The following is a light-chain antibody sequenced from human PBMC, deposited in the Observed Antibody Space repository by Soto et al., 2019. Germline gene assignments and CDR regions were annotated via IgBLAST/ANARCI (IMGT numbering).Light chain of an antibody. CDR2: KSN. J-gene: IGLJ2*01. Sequence: QAVVTQPPSASGTPGQRVTISCSGSSSNIGNNYVFWYQQLQGAAPRLLINKSNQRPSGVPDRFSGSKSGTSASLAISGLRSEDEADYYCESWDDSLTGVVFGGGTKLTVL. CDR3: ESWDDSLTGVV. CDR1: SSNIGNNY. V-gene: IGLV1-47*01.